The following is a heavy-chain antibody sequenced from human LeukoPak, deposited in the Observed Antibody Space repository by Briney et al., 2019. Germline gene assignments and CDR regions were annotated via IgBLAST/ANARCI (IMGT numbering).Heavy chain of an antibody. CDR3: ARGWSYLGDAFDI. V-gene: IGHV4-59*08. CDR2: IYYSGST. D-gene: IGHD1-26*01. J-gene: IGHJ3*02. Sequence: TPSETLSLTCTVSGGSISSYYWSWIRQPPGKGLEWIGYIYYSGSTNYNPSLKSRVTISVDTSKNQFSLKLSSVTAADTAVYYCARGWSYLGDAFDIWGQGTMVTVSS. CDR1: GGSISSYY.